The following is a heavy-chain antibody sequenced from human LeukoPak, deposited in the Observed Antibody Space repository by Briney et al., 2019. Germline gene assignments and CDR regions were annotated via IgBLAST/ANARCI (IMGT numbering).Heavy chain of an antibody. CDR1: VASLSHYY. D-gene: IGHD3-22*01. CDR3: ARRLRDSSGYYSGFDY. J-gene: IGHJ4*02. V-gene: IGHV4-34*01. Sequence: SETLSLTCTVYVASLSHYYWSWIRQPPGKGLEWIGEINHSGSTNYNPSLKSRVTISVDTSKIQFSLKLRSVTAADTAVYYCARRLRDSSGYYSGFDYWGQGTLVTVSS. CDR2: INHSGST.